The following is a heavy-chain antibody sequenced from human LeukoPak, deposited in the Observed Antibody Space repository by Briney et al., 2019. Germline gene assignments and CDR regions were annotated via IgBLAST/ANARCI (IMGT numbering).Heavy chain of an antibody. Sequence: GGSLRLSCVASGFSFSSYSMDWVRQAPGQGLEWVSCITPGTTDIYYSASVKGRLTVSRDDAKNSLSLEMSSLRADDTAVYYCVRDAAGWSRDFWGQGTLVTVSS. D-gene: IGHD6-19*01. CDR1: GFSFSSYS. CDR2: ITPGTTDI. CDR3: VRDAAGWSRDF. V-gene: IGHV3-21*01. J-gene: IGHJ4*02.